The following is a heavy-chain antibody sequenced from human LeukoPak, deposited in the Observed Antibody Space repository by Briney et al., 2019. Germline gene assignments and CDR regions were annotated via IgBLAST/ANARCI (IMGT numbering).Heavy chain of an antibody. Sequence: GGSLRLSCAASGFTFSSYAWHWVRQAPGKGLEWVAFIQYDGHTKYYADSVKGRFTISRDNSENTLYLQMISLRGEDTAVYYCAKDLSRPGNFDHWGLGTLVTVSS. CDR3: AKDLSRPGNFDH. J-gene: IGHJ4*02. CDR2: IQYDGHTK. CDR1: GFTFSSYA. D-gene: IGHD6-6*01. V-gene: IGHV3-30*02.